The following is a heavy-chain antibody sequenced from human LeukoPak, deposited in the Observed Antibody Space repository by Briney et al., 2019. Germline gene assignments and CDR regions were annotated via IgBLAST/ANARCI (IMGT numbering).Heavy chain of an antibody. CDR2: IYYSGST. Sequence: KPSETLSLTCTVSGGSISSYYWSWIRQPRGKGLEWIGYIYYSGSTNYNPSLKSRVTISVDTSKNQFSLKLSSVTAADTAVYYCARGLYSSAPFDYWGRGTLVTVSS. D-gene: IGHD6-19*01. CDR1: GGSISSYY. V-gene: IGHV4-59*01. J-gene: IGHJ4*02. CDR3: ARGLYSSAPFDY.